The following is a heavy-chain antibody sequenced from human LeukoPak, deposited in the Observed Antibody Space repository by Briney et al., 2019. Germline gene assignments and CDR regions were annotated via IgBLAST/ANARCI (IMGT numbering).Heavy chain of an antibody. D-gene: IGHD3-3*01. CDR2: IYTSGST. Sequence: SETLSLTCTVSGGSISSYYWSWIRQPAGKGLEWIGRIYTSGSTNYNPSLKGRVTMSVDTSKNQFSLKLSSVTAADTAVYYCARDTIDYDFWSGYSNWFDPWGQGTLVTVSS. J-gene: IGHJ5*02. CDR1: GGSISSYY. CDR3: ARDTIDYDFWSGYSNWFDP. V-gene: IGHV4-4*07.